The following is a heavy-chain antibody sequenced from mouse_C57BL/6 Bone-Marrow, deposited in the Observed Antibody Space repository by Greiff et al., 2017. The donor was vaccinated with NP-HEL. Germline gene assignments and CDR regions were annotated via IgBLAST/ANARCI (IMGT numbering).Heavy chain of an antibody. Sequence: VKLMESGAELARPGASVKLSCKASGYTFTSYGISWVKQRTGQGLEWIGEIYPRSGNTYYNEKFKGKATLTADKSSSTAYMELRSLTSEDSAVYFCARYYGSSSFDYWGQGTTLTVSS. CDR1: GYTFTSYG. J-gene: IGHJ2*01. V-gene: IGHV1-81*01. CDR3: ARYYGSSSFDY. D-gene: IGHD1-1*01. CDR2: IYPRSGNT.